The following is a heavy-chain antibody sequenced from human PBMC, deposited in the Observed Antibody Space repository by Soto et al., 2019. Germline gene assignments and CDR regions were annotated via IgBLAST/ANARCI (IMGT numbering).Heavy chain of an antibody. CDR2: INHSGST. V-gene: IGHV4-34*01. CDR3: ARGSSGWTWGAFDI. Sequence: QVQLQQWGTGLLKPSETLSLTCAVYGGSFSGYYWSWIRQPPGKGLEWIGEINHSGSTNYNPSLKSRVTISVDTSKNQFSLKLRSVTAADRAKYFCARGSSGWTWGAFDIWGHGRKVIVSS. D-gene: IGHD6-19*01. J-gene: IGHJ3*02. CDR1: GGSFSGYY.